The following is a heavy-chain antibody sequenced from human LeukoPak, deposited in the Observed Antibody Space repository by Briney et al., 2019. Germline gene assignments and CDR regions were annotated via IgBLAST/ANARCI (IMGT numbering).Heavy chain of an antibody. CDR2: ISAYNGNT. CDR1: GYTFTSYG. D-gene: IGHD3-22*01. Sequence: ASVKVSCKASGYTFTSYGISWVRQAPGQGLEWMGWISAYNGNTNYAQKLQGRVTMTTDTSTSTAYMELRSLRSDDTAVYYCARAPRGWLLVGYFDYWGQGTLVTVSS. J-gene: IGHJ4*02. CDR3: ARAPRGWLLVGYFDY. V-gene: IGHV1-18*01.